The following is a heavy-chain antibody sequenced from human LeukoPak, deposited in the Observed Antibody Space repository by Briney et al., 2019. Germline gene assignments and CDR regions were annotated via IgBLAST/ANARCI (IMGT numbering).Heavy chain of an antibody. Sequence: GGSLRLSCAASGFSFSSYWMHWVRQAPGKGLGWVSRIKSDGKTNYADSVKGRFTISRDNAKNTVSLQMSSLRAEDTGVYYCARAPSEIGGYYPEYFRHWGQGTLVTVSS. CDR2: IKSDGKT. V-gene: IGHV3-74*01. CDR1: GFSFSSYW. D-gene: IGHD3-22*01. J-gene: IGHJ1*01. CDR3: ARAPSEIGGYYPEYFRH.